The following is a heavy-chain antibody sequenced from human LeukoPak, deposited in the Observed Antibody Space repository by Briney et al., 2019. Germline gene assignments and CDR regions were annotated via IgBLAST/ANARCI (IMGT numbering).Heavy chain of an antibody. CDR1: GFTVSTNY. Sequence: GGSLRLSCAAPGFTVSTNYMTWARQAPGKGLEWVSVIYSGGTTYYADSVKGRFSISRDNFKNTLYLQMNSLRAEDTAVYYCARYDYGRSGFDYWGQGTLVTVSS. CDR2: IYSGGTT. CDR3: ARYDYGRSGFDY. V-gene: IGHV3-66*01. J-gene: IGHJ4*02. D-gene: IGHD5-12*01.